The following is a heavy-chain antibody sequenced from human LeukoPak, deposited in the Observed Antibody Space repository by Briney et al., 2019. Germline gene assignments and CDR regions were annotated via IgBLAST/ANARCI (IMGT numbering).Heavy chain of an antibody. V-gene: IGHV3-23*01. CDR1: GFTFSSYA. J-gene: IGHJ4*02. CDR3: AKVTGYSTTWRFDY. Sequence: PGGSLRLSCAASGFTFSSYAMSWVHQAPGKGLEWVSGISGSGGSTNYADSVKGRLTISRDDSQNTLYLQMNSLRVEDTAVYYCAKVTGYSTTWRFDYWGQGTLVTVSS. D-gene: IGHD2-2*01. CDR2: ISGSGGST.